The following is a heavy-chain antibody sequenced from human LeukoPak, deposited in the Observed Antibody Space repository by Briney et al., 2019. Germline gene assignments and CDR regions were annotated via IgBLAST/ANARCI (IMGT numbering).Heavy chain of an antibody. D-gene: IGHD3-10*01. CDR3: ARVGYYASGPFSYFNY. Sequence: GGSLRLSCAASGFTFIGYAMHWVRQAPGKGLEWVAVISYDGSNEYYADSVKGRFTISRDHSKNTLYLQMNSLSVEDTAVYYCARVGYYASGPFSYFNYWGQGTLVTVSS. V-gene: IGHV3-30-3*01. CDR1: GFTFIGYA. CDR2: ISYDGSNE. J-gene: IGHJ4*02.